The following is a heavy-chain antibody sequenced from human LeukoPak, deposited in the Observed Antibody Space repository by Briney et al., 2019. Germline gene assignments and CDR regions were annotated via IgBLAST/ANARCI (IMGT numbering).Heavy chain of an antibody. CDR1: GGSISSSSYY. J-gene: IGHJ4*02. D-gene: IGHD3-10*01. V-gene: IGHV4-39*07. Sequence: PSETLSLTCTVSGGSISSSSYYWGRIRQPPGKGLHWIGSIYYSGSTYYTPSLKSRLTISVDTSKNLFSLKLTYLTAADTGVYYCARAGASGSSFDYWGQGTQVTVSS. CDR2: IYYSGST. CDR3: ARAGASGSSFDY.